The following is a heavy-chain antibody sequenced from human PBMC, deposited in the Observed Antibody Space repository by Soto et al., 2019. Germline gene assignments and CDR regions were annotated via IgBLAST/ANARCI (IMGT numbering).Heavy chain of an antibody. V-gene: IGHV3-23*01. Sequence: SCAASGFKFSNYAMSWVRQAPGKGLEWVSLISATGGGTYYADSVKGRFTIPRDNSHNTLYLQVHSLTAEDTAVYYCAKDRRAGGNSAFYFDFWGQGAQVTVSS. CDR3: AKDRRAGGNSAFYFDF. D-gene: IGHD3-16*01. CDR2: ISATGGGT. CDR1: GFKFSNYA. J-gene: IGHJ4*02.